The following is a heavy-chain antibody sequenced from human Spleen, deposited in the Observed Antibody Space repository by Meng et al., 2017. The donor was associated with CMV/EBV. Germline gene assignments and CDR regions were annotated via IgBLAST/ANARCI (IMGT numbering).Heavy chain of an antibody. J-gene: IGHJ4*02. V-gene: IGHV3-30-3*01. Sequence: GESLKISCAASGFTFSTYAMHWVRQAPGKGLEWVAVISYDGSNKYYADSVKGRFTISRDNSKNTLYLQMNSLRAEDTAVYYCARESSSRYYFDYWGQGTLVTVSS. CDR3: ARESSSRYYFDY. D-gene: IGHD6-6*01. CDR1: GFTFSTYA. CDR2: ISYDGSNK.